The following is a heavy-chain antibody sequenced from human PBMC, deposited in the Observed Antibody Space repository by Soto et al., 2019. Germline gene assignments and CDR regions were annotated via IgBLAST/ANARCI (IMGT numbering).Heavy chain of an antibody. Sequence: PGGSLRLSCAGSGFTFSTLDIHWVRQAPGKGLEWVSGIGTLSDTFYAASVQGRFTISRQNAKNSVYLQMNSLRAGDTAFYYCARGRSFSYDSTPPPMFDPWGQGTQVTVSS. D-gene: IGHD3-10*01. CDR3: ARGRSFSYDSTPPPMFDP. J-gene: IGHJ5*02. V-gene: IGHV3-13*01. CDR1: GFTFSTLD. CDR2: IGTLSDT.